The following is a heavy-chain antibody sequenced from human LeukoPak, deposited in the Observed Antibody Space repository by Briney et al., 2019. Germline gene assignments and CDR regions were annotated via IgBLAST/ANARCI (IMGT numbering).Heavy chain of an antibody. V-gene: IGHV4-39*07. CDR2: IYYGGST. J-gene: IGHJ2*01. CDR1: GGSIISSSYY. CDR3: ARATEPYSSSWYLDL. Sequence: PSETLSLTCTVSGGSIISSSYYWGWIRQPPGKGLEWIGSIYYGGSTYYNPSLKSRVTMSVDTSKNQFSLKLSSVTAADTAVYYCARATEPYSSSWYLDLWGRGTLVTVSS. D-gene: IGHD6-13*01.